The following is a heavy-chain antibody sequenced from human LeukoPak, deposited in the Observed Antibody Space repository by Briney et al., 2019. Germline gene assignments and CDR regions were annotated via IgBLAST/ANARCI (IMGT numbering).Heavy chain of an antibody. D-gene: IGHD6-13*01. J-gene: IGHJ1*01. Sequence: SETLSLTCTVTGGSISSYYWSWIRQPPGKGLEWIGYIHHSGSTNHNPSLKSRVTMSVDTSKNQFSLKLSSVTAADTAVYYCARGLYSSSWYFQEWGQGTLVTVSS. CDR2: IHHSGST. CDR3: ARGLYSSSWYFQE. CDR1: GGSISSYY. V-gene: IGHV4-59*01.